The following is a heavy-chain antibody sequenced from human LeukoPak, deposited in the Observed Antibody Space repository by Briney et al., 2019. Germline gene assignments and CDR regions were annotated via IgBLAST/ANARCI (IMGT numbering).Heavy chain of an antibody. CDR2: IYPGDSDT. D-gene: IGHD1-26*01. Sequence: GESLKISRKGSGYSFTSYWNGWVRQMPGKGLGLMGIIYPGDSDTRYSPSFQGNVTISADKPISTAYLQWSSLKASDTAMYYCARRYSGSSIGEFDYWGQGTLVTVSS. CDR1: GYSFTSYW. J-gene: IGHJ4*02. CDR3: ARRYSGSSIGEFDY. V-gene: IGHV5-51*01.